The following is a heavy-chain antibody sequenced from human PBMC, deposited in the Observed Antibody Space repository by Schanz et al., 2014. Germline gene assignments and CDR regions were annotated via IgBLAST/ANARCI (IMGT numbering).Heavy chain of an antibody. Sequence: EVQLVESGGGLVQPGGSLRLSCAASGFIFSTYNMNWVRQAPGKGLEWVSFISSRSSSKHYGDSVKGRFTISRDNAENLLYLQMSSLRDEDTAVYYCATSGLVSHSFDAFDIWGQGTMVTVSS. J-gene: IGHJ3*02. V-gene: IGHV3-48*02. CDR2: ISSRSSSK. CDR1: GFIFSTYN. CDR3: ATSGLVSHSFDAFDI. D-gene: IGHD3-9*01.